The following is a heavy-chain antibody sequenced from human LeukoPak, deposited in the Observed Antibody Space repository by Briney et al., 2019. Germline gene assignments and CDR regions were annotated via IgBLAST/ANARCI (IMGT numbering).Heavy chain of an antibody. CDR3: ARQKCTSASCLTKNAFDI. V-gene: IGHV4-4*09. CDR1: GSISGYY. D-gene: IGHD2-2*01. CDR2: IYTSGST. Sequence: PSETLSLTCTVSGSISGYYWSWIRQPPGKGLEWIGFIYTSGSTNSNPSLESRVTISVDTSKSQFCLDLSSVTAADTAVYYCARQKCTSASCLTKNAFDIWGQGTMVTVSS. J-gene: IGHJ3*02.